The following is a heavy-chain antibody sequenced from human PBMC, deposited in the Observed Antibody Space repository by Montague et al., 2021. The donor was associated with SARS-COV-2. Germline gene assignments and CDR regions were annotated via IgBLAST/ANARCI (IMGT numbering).Heavy chain of an antibody. CDR3: VRSVGRRGTLYSSGWSKYPFDF. Sequence: SETLSLTCAVYGESFSEYIWNWIRQPPGKGLEWIGEINHRGLTRNNPSLNSRVTLSVDTSRNQFSLKLNSVAAADTAMYYCVRSVGRRGTLYSSGWSKYPFDFWGQGTLVTVSS. V-gene: IGHV4-34*01. CDR1: GESFSEYI. D-gene: IGHD6-19*01. J-gene: IGHJ4*02. CDR2: INHRGLT.